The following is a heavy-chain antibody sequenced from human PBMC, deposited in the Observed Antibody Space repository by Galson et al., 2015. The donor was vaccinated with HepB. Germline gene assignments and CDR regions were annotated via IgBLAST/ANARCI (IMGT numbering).Heavy chain of an antibody. J-gene: IGHJ4*02. CDR1: GFTFSNYA. CDR3: ARRSAYAWGYFDF. D-gene: IGHD3-16*01. CDR2: ITGSGDGT. V-gene: IGHV3-23*01. Sequence: SLRLSCAASGFTFSNYAVGWVRQAPGKGLEWVSAITGSGDGTYYADSVKGRFTISRDNSKNTLYLQMNSLRADDTAIYYCARRSAYAWGYFDFWGQGTLVTVSS.